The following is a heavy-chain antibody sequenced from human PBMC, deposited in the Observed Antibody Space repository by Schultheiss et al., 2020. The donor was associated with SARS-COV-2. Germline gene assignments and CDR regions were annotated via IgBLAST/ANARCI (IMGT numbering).Heavy chain of an antibody. D-gene: IGHD4-23*01. Sequence: GGSLRLSCADSGLTFSSSGMHWVRQAPGKGLEWVALISYDGNNKYYADSVKGRFTISRDNSKNTLYLQMNSLRAEDTAVYYCAKLTTVVTNDAFDIWGQGTMVTVSS. CDR2: ISYDGNNK. V-gene: IGHV3-30*18. CDR1: GLTFSSSG. CDR3: AKLTTVVTNDAFDI. J-gene: IGHJ3*02.